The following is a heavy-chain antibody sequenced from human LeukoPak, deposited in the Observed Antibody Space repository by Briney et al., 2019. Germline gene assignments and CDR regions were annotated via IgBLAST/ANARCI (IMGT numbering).Heavy chain of an antibody. J-gene: IGHJ6*03. CDR2: IYTSGST. Sequence: SETLSLTCTVSGGSISSYYWSWIRQPAGKGLEWIGRIYTSGSTNYNPSLKSRVTMSVDTSKNQFSLKLSSVTAADTAVYYCARDLVGAILGYYYYYMDVWGKGTTVTVSS. V-gene: IGHV4-4*07. D-gene: IGHD1-26*01. CDR1: GGSISSYY. CDR3: ARDLVGAILGYYYYYMDV.